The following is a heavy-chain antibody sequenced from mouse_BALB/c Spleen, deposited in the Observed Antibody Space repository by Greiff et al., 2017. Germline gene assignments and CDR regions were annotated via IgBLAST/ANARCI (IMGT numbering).Heavy chain of an antibody. J-gene: IGHJ4*01. V-gene: IGHV1S81*02. CDR3: TRSAYAMDY. CDR2: INPSNGGT. Sequence: VKLQQPGAELVKPGASVKLSCKASGYTFTSYYMYWVKQRPGQGLEWIGGINPSNGGTNFNKKFKSKATLTVDKSSSTAYMQLSSLTSEDSAVYYCTRSAYAMDYWGQGTSVTVSS. CDR1: GYTFTSYY.